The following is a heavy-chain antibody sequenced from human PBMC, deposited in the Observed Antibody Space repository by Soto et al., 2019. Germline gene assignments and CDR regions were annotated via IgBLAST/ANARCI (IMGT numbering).Heavy chain of an antibody. CDR3: AKHAEIAAAVIWDYASSAPRSGMDV. Sequence: PGGSLRLSCAASGFAFSSYALNWVRQAPGKGLEWVSTISYSGGDTYYADSVQGRFTISRDNSKNTLYLQMNSLRAEDTAVYYCAKHAEIAAAVIWDYASSAPRSGMDVGGQGTTVTVSS. CDR1: GFAFSSYA. J-gene: IGHJ6*02. D-gene: IGHD6-25*01. V-gene: IGHV3-23*01. CDR2: ISYSGGDT.